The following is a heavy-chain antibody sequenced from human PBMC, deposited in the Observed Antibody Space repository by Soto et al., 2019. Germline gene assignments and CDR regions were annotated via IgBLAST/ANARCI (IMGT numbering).Heavy chain of an antibody. D-gene: IGHD3-10*01. V-gene: IGHV1-18*01. CDR1: GYPFTNYG. CDR2: INVYNGNT. Sequence: ASVKVSCKASGYPFTNYGISWVRQSPAQGLEWMGWINVYNGNTKYAQKVQGRVTMTTDTSTSTAYMELRSLRSDDTAVYYCARGVGSGSYYNQYNWFDPWGQGTLVTVSS. CDR3: ARGVGSGSYYNQYNWFDP. J-gene: IGHJ5*02.